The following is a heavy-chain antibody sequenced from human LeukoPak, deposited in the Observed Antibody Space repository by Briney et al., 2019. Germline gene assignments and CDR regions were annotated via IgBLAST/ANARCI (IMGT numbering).Heavy chain of an antibody. J-gene: IGHJ4*02. CDR1: GFTFSSYA. CDR3: ARSYYYDSSGRDYYFDY. CDR2: FSSNGVGT. Sequence: GSLRLSGAASGFTFSSYAMHWVGQAPGKGLEYFSAFSSNGVGTYYANSVKGRFTISRDNSKNTLYLQMGSLRAEDIAVYYCARSYYYDSSGRDYYFDYWGQGTLVTVSS. D-gene: IGHD3-22*01. V-gene: IGHV3-64*01.